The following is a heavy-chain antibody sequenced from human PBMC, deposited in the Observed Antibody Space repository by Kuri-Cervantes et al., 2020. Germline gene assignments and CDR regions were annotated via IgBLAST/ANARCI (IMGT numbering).Heavy chain of an antibody. Sequence: GGSLRLSCAASGFTFSSYAMSWVRQAPGKGLEWVSAISGSGGSTYYADSVKGRFTISRDNAKNSLYLQMNSLRDEETAVYYCANIPAAMESYYYGMDVWGQGTTVTVSS. J-gene: IGHJ6*02. CDR2: ISGSGGST. V-gene: IGHV3-23*01. CDR1: GFTFSSYA. CDR3: ANIPAAMESYYYGMDV. D-gene: IGHD2-2*01.